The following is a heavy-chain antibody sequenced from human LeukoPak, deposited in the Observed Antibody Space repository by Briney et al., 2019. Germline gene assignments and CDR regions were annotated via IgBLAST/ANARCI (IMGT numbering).Heavy chain of an antibody. CDR1: GFTFSSYG. D-gene: IGHD3-22*01. J-gene: IGHJ5*02. CDR2: ISGSCGST. Sequence: GGSLRLSCAASGFTFSSYGMSWVRQAPGKGLEWVSAISGSCGSTYYADSVKGRFTISRDNSKNTLDLQMNSLRAEDTAVYYCARGSYYYDSSGYTLNNWFDPWGQGTLVTVSS. V-gene: IGHV3-23*01. CDR3: ARGSYYYDSSGYTLNNWFDP.